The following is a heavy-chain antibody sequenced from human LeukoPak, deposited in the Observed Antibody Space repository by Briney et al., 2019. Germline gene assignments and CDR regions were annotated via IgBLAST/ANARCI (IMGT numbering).Heavy chain of an antibody. CDR3: ARMDPYWYFDL. CDR1: GFTFSSCS. V-gene: IGHV3-48*01. J-gene: IGHJ2*01. CDR2: ISSSSGAI. D-gene: IGHD3/OR15-3a*01. Sequence: GGSLRLSRAASGFTFSSCSMSWVRQAPGKGLEWVSYISSSSGAIYYADSVKGRFTISRDNAKNSLYLQMHSLRAEDTAVYYCARMDPYWYFDLWGRGTLVTVSS.